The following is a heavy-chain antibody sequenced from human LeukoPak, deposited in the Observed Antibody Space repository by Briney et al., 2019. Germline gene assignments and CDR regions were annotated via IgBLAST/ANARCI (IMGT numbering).Heavy chain of an antibody. CDR3: TRDFVVVPAAIDLFDY. CDR2: IRSKAYGGTT. V-gene: IGHV3-49*04. Sequence: GGSLRLSCTASGFTFGDYAMSWVRQAPGKGLEWVGFIRSKAYGGTTEYAASVKGRFTISRDDSKSIAYLQMNSLKTEDTAVYYCTRDFVVVPAAIDLFDYWGQGTLVTVSS. CDR1: GFTFGDYA. D-gene: IGHD2-2*01. J-gene: IGHJ4*02.